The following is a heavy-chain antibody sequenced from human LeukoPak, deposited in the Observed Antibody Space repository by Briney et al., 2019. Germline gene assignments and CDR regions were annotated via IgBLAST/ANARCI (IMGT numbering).Heavy chain of an antibody. CDR3: ARAYDLSSMDV. CDR2: INPNSGGT. CDR1: GYTFTSYD. Sequence: ASVKVSCKASGYTFTSYDINWVRQAIGQGLEWMGWINPNSGGTNYAQKFQGRVTMTRDTSISTAYMELSRLRSDDTAVYYCARAYDLSSMDVWGKGTTVTVSS. J-gene: IGHJ6*03. V-gene: IGHV1-2*02. D-gene: IGHD3-3*01.